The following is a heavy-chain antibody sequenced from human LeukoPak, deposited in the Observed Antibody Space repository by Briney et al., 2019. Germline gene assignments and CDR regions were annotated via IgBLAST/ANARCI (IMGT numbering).Heavy chain of an antibody. CDR1: GGSFSNFY. Sequence: ASETLSLTCTVSGGSFSNFYWSWIRQPPGKGLEWIGYIYYSGSSHYNPSLKSRITISLDTSKSQFSLKLSSVTAADTAVYYCARHRGGPSDDLSSGWYYFDYWGQGTLVTDSS. V-gene: IGHV4-59*08. CDR2: IYYSGSS. J-gene: IGHJ4*02. CDR3: ARHRGGPSDDLSSGWYYFDY. D-gene: IGHD6-19*01.